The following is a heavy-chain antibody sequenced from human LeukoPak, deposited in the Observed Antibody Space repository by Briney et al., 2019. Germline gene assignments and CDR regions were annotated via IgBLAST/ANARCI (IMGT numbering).Heavy chain of an antibody. CDR1: GDSISTYY. D-gene: IGHD3-22*01. CDR3: ASNYYDSSGYFDAFDI. CDR2: IYYSGST. V-gene: IGHV4-59*01. Sequence: SETLSLTCTVSGDSISTYYWSWIRQPPGKRLEWSEYIYYSGSTNYNPSLKSRLTMSLDTSKNQFSLKLNSVTAADTAVYYCASNYYDSSGYFDAFDIWGQGTMVTVSS. J-gene: IGHJ3*02.